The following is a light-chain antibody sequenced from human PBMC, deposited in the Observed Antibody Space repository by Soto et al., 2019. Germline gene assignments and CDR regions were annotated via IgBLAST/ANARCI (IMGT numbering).Light chain of an antibody. Sequence: QSALTQPASVSGSLGQSITISCTGTSSDVGGFNYVSWYQQHPGKAPKLMIYEVSNRPSGVSNRFPGSKSGNTASLTISGLQAEDEADYYCSSYTSSSTYVFGSGTKVTVL. CDR3: SSYTSSSTYV. J-gene: IGLJ1*01. CDR2: EVS. V-gene: IGLV2-14*01. CDR1: SSDVGGFNY.